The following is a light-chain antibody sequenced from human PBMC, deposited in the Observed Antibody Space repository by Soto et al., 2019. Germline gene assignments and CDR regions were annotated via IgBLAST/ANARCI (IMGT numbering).Light chain of an antibody. CDR1: QSVSSN. V-gene: IGKV3-15*01. Sequence: EIVMTQSPATLSVSPGERATLACRASQSVSSNLAWYQQKPGQAPRLLIYGASTRATGIPARFSGSGSGTEFTLTISSLPSEDFAVYYCPQYNNWLRTFGQGTKVEIK. CDR3: PQYNNWLRT. CDR2: GAS. J-gene: IGKJ1*01.